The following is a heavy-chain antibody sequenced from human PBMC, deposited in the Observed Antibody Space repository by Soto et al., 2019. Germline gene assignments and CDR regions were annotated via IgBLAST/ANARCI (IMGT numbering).Heavy chain of an antibody. CDR1: GFTFSSYA. J-gene: IGHJ4*02. CDR3: AKDYPGPYGDPPTHFDY. CDR2: ISGSGGST. D-gene: IGHD4-17*01. V-gene: IGHV3-23*01. Sequence: GGSLRLSCAASGFTFSSYAMSWVRQAPGKGLEWVSAISGSGGSTYYADSVKGRFTISRDNSKNTLYLQMNSLRAEDTAVYYCAKDYPGPYGDPPTHFDYWGQGTLVTVSS.